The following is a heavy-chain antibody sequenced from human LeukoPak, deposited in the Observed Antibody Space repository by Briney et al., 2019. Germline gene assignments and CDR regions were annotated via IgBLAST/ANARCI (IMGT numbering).Heavy chain of an antibody. V-gene: IGHV3-33*01. Sequence: QPGRSLRLSCAASGFTFSSYGMHWVRQAPGKGLEWVAVIWYGGTNKYYGDSVKGRFTISRDNSKNTLYLQMNSLRAEDTAVYYCARAVLYGSGSAKGLYFDHWGQGTLVTVSS. D-gene: IGHD3-10*01. CDR2: IWYGGTNK. J-gene: IGHJ4*02. CDR3: ARAVLYGSGSAKGLYFDH. CDR1: GFTFSSYG.